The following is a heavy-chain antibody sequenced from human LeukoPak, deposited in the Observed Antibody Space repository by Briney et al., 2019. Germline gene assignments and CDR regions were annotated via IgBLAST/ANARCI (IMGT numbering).Heavy chain of an antibody. V-gene: IGHV3-11*06. CDR2: ITSSSSYT. J-gene: IGHJ4*02. CDR3: AKCGGGSCYPPDY. D-gene: IGHD2-15*01. Sequence: GGSLRLSRAPSGFTSSVYNMSCVCQAPGKGLEWVSYITSSSSYTNYADPVKGRFTISRDNAKNSLYLQMLSHCAEDTAKFYCAKCGGGSCYPPDYWGQGTLVTVSS. CDR1: GFTSSVYN.